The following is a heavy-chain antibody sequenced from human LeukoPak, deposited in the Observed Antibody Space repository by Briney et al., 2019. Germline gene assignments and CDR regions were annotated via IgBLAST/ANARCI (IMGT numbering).Heavy chain of an antibody. CDR3: TRGSSGRRDY. V-gene: IGHV1-8*01. CDR1: VYTFTSCD. Sequence: ASVTVSFTASVYTFTSCDINWVRQAHGQGREWIGWMNPNSGNTGYGQSFQGRVTMTRDNSISTAYMELSNLRSEDTAIYYCTRGSSGRRDYWGQGTLVTVSS. CDR2: MNPNSGNT. D-gene: IGHD6-19*01. J-gene: IGHJ4*02.